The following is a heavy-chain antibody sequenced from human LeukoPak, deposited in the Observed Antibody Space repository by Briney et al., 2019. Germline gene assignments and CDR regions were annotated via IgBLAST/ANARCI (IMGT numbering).Heavy chain of an antibody. CDR3: ARDQGTTLTSYAFDI. J-gene: IGHJ3*02. CDR2: ISNTRTYI. Sequence: GGSLRLSCDASGFGFRDYSMNWVRQAPGKGLEWVSSISNTRTYIYYADSVKGRLGSLYLQMNSLRAEDTAVYSCARDQGTTLTSYAFDIWGQGTMVTVSS. D-gene: IGHD4-17*01. CDR1: GFGFRDYS. V-gene: IGHV3-21*01.